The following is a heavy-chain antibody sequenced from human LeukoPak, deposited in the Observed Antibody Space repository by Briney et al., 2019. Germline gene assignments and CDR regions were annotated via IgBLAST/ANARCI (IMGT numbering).Heavy chain of an antibody. V-gene: IGHV3-23*01. CDR2: ISGSGGST. Sequence: GGSLRLSCAASGFTFSSYGMSWVRQAPGKGLEWVSAISGSGGSTYYADSVKGRFTISRDNSKNTLYLQMNSLRAEDTAVYYCAKNPGGYDYRFDYWGQGTLVTVSS. CDR3: AKNPGGYDYRFDY. D-gene: IGHD5-12*01. J-gene: IGHJ4*02. CDR1: GFTFSSYG.